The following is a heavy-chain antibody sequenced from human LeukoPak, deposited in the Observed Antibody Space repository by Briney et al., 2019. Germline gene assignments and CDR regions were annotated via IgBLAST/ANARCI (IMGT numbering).Heavy chain of an antibody. CDR1: GFTFSSYA. CDR3: AREPPYDYGDYPSYGMDV. D-gene: IGHD4-17*01. J-gene: IGHJ6*02. CDR2: ISYDGSNK. V-gene: IGHV3-30-3*01. Sequence: GGSLRLSCAASGFTFSSYAMHWVRQAPGKGLEWVAVISYDGSNKYYADSVKGRFTISRDNSKNTLFLQMNSLRAEDTAVYYCAREPPYDYGDYPSYGMDVWGQGTTVTVSS.